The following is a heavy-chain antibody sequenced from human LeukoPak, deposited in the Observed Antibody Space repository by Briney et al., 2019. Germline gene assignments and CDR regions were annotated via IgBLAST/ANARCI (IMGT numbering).Heavy chain of an antibody. CDR1: GFTFTSSA. V-gene: IGHV1-24*01. D-gene: IGHD3-10*01. Sequence: ASVKVSCKASGFTFTSSAMHWVRQAPGKGLEWMGGFDPEDGETIYAQKFQGRVTMIEDTSTDTAYMELSSLRSEDTAVYYCATDRPPMVRGAGGYYGMDVWGQGTTVTVSS. CDR3: ATDRPPMVRGAGGYYGMDV. CDR2: FDPEDGET. J-gene: IGHJ6*02.